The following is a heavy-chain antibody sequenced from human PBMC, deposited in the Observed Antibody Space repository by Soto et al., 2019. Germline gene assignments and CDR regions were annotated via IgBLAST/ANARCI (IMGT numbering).Heavy chain of an antibody. CDR2: IYYSGTT. D-gene: IGHD2-15*01. CDR1: GGSINSGGYY. V-gene: IGHV4-31*03. J-gene: IGHJ4*02. CDR3: AREMSAAHYFDY. Sequence: SETRSLTCTVSGGSINSGGYYWSWIRQHPGKGLEWVGYIYYSGTTYYNPSLQSRLTISRDTPKNQFSLKLTSVTAADTALYYCAREMSAAHYFDYWGQGTLVTVSS.